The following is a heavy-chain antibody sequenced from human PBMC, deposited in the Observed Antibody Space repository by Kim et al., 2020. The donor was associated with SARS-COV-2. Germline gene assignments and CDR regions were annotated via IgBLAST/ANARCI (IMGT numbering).Heavy chain of an antibody. J-gene: IGHJ6*04. CDR3: ARLELAYCGGDWPPPPYYYCGMDV. Sequence: SETLSLTCTVSGGSISSSSYYWGWIRQPPGKGLEWIGSIYYSGGTYYNPSLKSRVTISVDTSKNQFSLKLSSVTAADTAVYYCARLELAYCGGDWPPPPYYYCGMDVWGDGTTVTVSS. CDR2: IYYSGGT. V-gene: IGHV4-39*01. CDR1: GGSISSSSYY. D-gene: IGHD2-21*02.